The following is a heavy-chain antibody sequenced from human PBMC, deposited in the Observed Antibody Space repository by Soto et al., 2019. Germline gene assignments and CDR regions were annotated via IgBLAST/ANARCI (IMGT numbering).Heavy chain of an antibody. V-gene: IGHV4-59*08. J-gene: IGHJ4*02. CDR1: GGSISSYY. CDR3: ARGSSGYYRPFDY. Sequence: SETLSLTCTVSGGSISSYYWSWIRQPPGKGLEWIGYIYYSGSTNYNPSLKSRVTISVDTSKNQLSLKLSSVTFADTAVYYCARGSSGYYRPFDYWGQGTLVTVS. D-gene: IGHD3-22*01. CDR2: IYYSGST.